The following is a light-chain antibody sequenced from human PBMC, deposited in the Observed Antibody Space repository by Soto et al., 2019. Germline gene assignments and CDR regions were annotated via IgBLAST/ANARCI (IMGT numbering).Light chain of an antibody. Sequence: QSVLTQPASVSGSPGQSITISCTGTSSDVGGYNYVSWYQQHPGKAPKLIIYEVSNRPSGVSNRFSGSKSGNTASLTISGLQAEDEADYYCSSYTSGTIPYFFGTGTKVTVL. CDR2: EVS. J-gene: IGLJ1*01. V-gene: IGLV2-14*01. CDR1: SSDVGGYNY. CDR3: SSYTSGTIPYF.